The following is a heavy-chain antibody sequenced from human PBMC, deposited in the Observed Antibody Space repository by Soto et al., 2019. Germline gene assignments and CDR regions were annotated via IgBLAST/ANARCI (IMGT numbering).Heavy chain of an antibody. J-gene: IGHJ5*02. CDR1: GYTFTSYA. D-gene: IGHD2-2*01. CDR3: ARAWYQLVSTWFDP. V-gene: IGHV1-3*01. Sequence: ASVKVSCKASGYTFTSYAMHWVRQAPGQRLEWMGWINAGNGNTKYSQKFQGRVIITRDTSASTVYMQLSNLRSEDTAVYYCARAWYQLVSTWFDPWGQGTQVTVSS. CDR2: INAGNGNT.